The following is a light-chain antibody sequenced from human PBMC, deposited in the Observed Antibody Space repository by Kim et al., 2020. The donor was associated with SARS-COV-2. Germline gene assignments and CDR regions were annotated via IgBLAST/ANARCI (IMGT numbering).Light chain of an antibody. V-gene: IGKV1-5*01. Sequence: AAVGGRVILTCRASQSVRTWLAWYQQKPGKAPKVLIYDGSNLESGGPSRFSGSGSGAEFTLIISSLQPDDFATYYCQQYDSYPWTFGQGTKVDIK. CDR3: QQYDSYPWT. CDR2: DGS. CDR1: QSVRTW. J-gene: IGKJ1*01.